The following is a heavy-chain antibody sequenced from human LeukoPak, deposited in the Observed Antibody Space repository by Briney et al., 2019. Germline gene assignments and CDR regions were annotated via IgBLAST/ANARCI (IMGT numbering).Heavy chain of an antibody. CDR2: ISGTADRT. V-gene: IGHV3-23*01. J-gene: IGHJ4*02. Sequence: GGSLRLACAASGFTFGSYPISVVCEAPGERVSSGLAISGTADRTYSADHVERRFTISRDNSKHTRYLQLESLTAEDTAVNSCVKGSYYARSGHYYFDYWGPGTLVTVSS. D-gene: IGHD3-22*01. CDR3: VKGSYYARSGHYYFDY. CDR1: GFTFGSYP.